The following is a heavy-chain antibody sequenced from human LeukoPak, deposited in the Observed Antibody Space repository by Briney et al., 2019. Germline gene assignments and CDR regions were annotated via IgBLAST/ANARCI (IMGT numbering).Heavy chain of an antibody. V-gene: IGHV5-51*01. CDR1: GYSFTSYW. Sequence: GESLKISCKGSGYSFTSYWIGWVRQMPGKGLEWMRIIYPGDSDTRYSPSFQGQVTISADKSISTAYLQWSSLKASDTAMYYCARPGVVVVPAARGFDYFDYWGQGTLVTVSS. CDR2: IYPGDSDT. D-gene: IGHD2-2*01. CDR3: ARPGVVVVPAARGFDYFDY. J-gene: IGHJ4*02.